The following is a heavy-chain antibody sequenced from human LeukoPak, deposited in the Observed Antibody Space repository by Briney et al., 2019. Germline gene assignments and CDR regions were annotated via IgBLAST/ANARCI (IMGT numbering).Heavy chain of an antibody. V-gene: IGHV4-38-2*02. CDR1: GYSISSGYY. Sequence: SETLSLTCTVSGYSISSGYYWGWIRQPPGKGLEWIGSIYHSGSTYYNPSLKSRVTISVDTSKNQFSLKLNSVTAADTAVYYCARAPPGGYCSGNSCYSFYYFDYWGQGTLVTVSS. CDR2: IYHSGST. CDR3: ARAPPGGYCSGNSCYSFYYFDY. D-gene: IGHD2-15*01. J-gene: IGHJ4*02.